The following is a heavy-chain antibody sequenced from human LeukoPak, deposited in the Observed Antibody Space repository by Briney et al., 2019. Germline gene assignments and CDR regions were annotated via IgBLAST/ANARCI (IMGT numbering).Heavy chain of an antibody. D-gene: IGHD6-13*01. Sequence: SETLSLTCTVSGASISPLYWSCIRQAPGKALEFIGYIYDSGAANYNPSLKSRVTLSVDTSKNQFSLKLTSVTAADTAVYYCARGGVAAKYYFDYWGQGILVTVSS. J-gene: IGHJ4*02. CDR1: GASISPLY. V-gene: IGHV4-59*11. CDR3: ARGGVAAKYYFDY. CDR2: IYDSGAA.